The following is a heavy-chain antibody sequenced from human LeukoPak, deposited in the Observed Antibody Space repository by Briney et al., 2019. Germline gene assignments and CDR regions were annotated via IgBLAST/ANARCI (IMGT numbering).Heavy chain of an antibody. J-gene: IGHJ2*01. CDR1: GGPISSYY. Sequence: PSETLSLTCTVSGGPISSYYWSWIRQPPGKRLEWIGYTHYSGSTDKNPSLWSRVTMSVDTSKNQISLKLSSVTAADTAVYYCGRRTFYDTLTGYKYWYFDLRGRGTLVTVSS. V-gene: IGHV4-59*01. D-gene: IGHD3-9*01. CDR2: THYSGST. CDR3: GRRTFYDTLTGYKYWYFDL.